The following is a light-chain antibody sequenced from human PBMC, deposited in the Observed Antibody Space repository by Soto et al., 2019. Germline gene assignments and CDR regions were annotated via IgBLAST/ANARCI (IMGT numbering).Light chain of an antibody. J-gene: IGLJ2*01. CDR2: GNS. V-gene: IGLV1-40*01. CDR3: QSYDSSLSGVV. Sequence: QSVLTQPPSVSGAPGQRVTISCTGSSSNIGAGYDVQWYQQLPGTAPKVLIYGNSNRPSGVPDRFSGSKSGTSASLAITGLQAEDEADYDCQSYDSSLSGVVFGGGTKLTVL. CDR1: SSNIGAGYD.